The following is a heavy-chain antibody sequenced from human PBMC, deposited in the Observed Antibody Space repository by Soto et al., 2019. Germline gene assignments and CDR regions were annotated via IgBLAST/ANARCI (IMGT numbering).Heavy chain of an antibody. Sequence: GASVQVSCKASGYTFTSYVISWVRQAPGQGLEWMGWISAYNGNTNYAQKLQGRVTMTTDTSTSTAYMELRSLRSDDTAVYYCAREAQDYDILTGYYNPKHDYYGMDVWGQGTTVTVSS. CDR3: AREAQDYDILTGYYNPKHDYYGMDV. J-gene: IGHJ6*02. D-gene: IGHD3-9*01. CDR1: GYTFTSYV. CDR2: ISAYNGNT. V-gene: IGHV1-18*01.